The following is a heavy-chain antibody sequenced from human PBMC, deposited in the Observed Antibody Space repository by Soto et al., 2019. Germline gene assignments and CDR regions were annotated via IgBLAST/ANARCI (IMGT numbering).Heavy chain of an antibody. D-gene: IGHD3-9*01. J-gene: IGHJ6*03. V-gene: IGHV4-34*01. CDR3: ARVQRLGRTYYYYYYMDV. Sequence: SETLSLTCAVYGGSFSGYYWSWIRQPPGKGLEWIGEINHSGSTNYNPSLKSRVTISVDTSKNQFSLKLSSVTAADTAVYYCARVQRLGRTYYYYYYMDVWGKGTTVTVSS. CDR1: GGSFSGYY. CDR2: INHSGST.